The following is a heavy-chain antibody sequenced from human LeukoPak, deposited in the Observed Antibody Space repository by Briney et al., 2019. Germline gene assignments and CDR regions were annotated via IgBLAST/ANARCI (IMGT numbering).Heavy chain of an antibody. V-gene: IGHV1-2*02. CDR2: IDPGSGGS. Sequence: ASVKVSCKASGYIFTGYYLHWVRKVPGQGLEWMGWIDPGSGGSTYAQEFQGRVTMIRDTSINTAYMELSSLRSDDTAVYYCATITQDWEKNHWGQGTLVTVSS. CDR3: ATITQDWEKNH. J-gene: IGHJ5*02. CDR1: GYIFTGYY. D-gene: IGHD3/OR15-3a*01.